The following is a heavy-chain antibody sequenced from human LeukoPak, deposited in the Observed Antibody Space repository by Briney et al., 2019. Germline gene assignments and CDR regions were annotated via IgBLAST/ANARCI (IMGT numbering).Heavy chain of an antibody. CDR3: ARAPQVAYFDY. CDR2: IKQDGSEK. CDR1: GFTFSSYW. Sequence: GGSLRLSCAASGFTFSSYWMSWVSQDPGKGLGWVANIKQDGSEKYYVDSVKGRFTISRDNAKNSLYLQMNSLRAEDTAVYYCARAPQVAYFDYWGRGTLVTVSS. D-gene: IGHD5-12*01. J-gene: IGHJ4*02. V-gene: IGHV3-7*01.